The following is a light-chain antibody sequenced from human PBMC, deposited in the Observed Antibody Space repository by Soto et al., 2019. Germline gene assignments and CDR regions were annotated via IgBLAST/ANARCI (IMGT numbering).Light chain of an antibody. V-gene: IGLV3-21*02. J-gene: IGLJ2*01. Sequence: SYELTQPPSVSVAPGQTARITCGGNNIGTKNVHWYQQKPGQAPVVVVYDDDDRPSGIPERFSGSNSGNTATLTISRVEAGDEADHYCQVWDSSSDHPYVLFGGGTKLTVL. CDR3: QVWDSSSDHPYVL. CDR2: DDD. CDR1: NIGTKN.